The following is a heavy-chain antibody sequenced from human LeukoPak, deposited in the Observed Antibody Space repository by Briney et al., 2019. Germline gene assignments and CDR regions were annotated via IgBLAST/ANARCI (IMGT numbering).Heavy chain of an antibody. D-gene: IGHD3-22*01. CDR1: GGSISNSRYY. Sequence: SETLSLTCTVSGGSISNSRYYWGWIRQPPGKGLEWIASIFYGGSTHYNPSLKSRVTILVDTSKNQFSLKLSSVTAADTAVYYCARAVRRAYYYYMDVWGKGTTVTVSS. CDR2: IFYGGST. V-gene: IGHV4-39*07. J-gene: IGHJ6*03. CDR3: ARAVRRAYYYYMDV.